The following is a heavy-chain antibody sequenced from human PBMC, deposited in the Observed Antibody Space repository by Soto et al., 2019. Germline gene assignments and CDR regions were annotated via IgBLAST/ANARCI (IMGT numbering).Heavy chain of an antibody. D-gene: IGHD3-10*01. CDR1: GFTFSSYA. J-gene: IGHJ6*02. Sequence: DVQLLESGGHLVQPGGSLSLSCAASGFTFSSYAMSWVRQAPGKGLEWVSSVSAGGDMTYYSDSVKGRFTISRDNSNNALFLQMNSLRIEDTALYYCARGDRGGSGSPASYYYSGLDVWGQGNTVTVS. V-gene: IGHV3-23*01. CDR3: ARGDRGGSGSPASYYYSGLDV. CDR2: VSAGGDMT.